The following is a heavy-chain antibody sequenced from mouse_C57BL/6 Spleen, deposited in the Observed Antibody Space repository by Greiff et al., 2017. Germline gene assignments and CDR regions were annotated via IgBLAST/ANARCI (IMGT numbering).Heavy chain of an antibody. CDR2: IDPNSGGT. CDR3: ARCTTAQATIAMDY. V-gene: IGHV1-72*01. CDR1: GYTFTSYW. Sequence: QVQLQQPGAELVKPGASVKLSCKASGYTFTSYWMHWVKQRPGRGLEWIGRIDPNSGGTKYNEKFKSKATLTVDKPSSTAYMQLSSLTSEDSAVDYCARCTTAQATIAMDYWGQGTSVTVSS. D-gene: IGHD3-2*02. J-gene: IGHJ4*01.